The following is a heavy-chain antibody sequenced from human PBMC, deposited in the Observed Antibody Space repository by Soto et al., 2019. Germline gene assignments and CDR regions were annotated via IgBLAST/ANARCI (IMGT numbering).Heavy chain of an antibody. Sequence: PSETLSLTCAVSGGSISSGGYYWSWLRQHPGKGLEWIGYIYYSGSTYYNPSLKSRVIISVDTSKNQFSLKLSSVTAADTAVYYCARGSTVAAILFDYWGQGTLVTVSS. CDR1: GGSISSGGYY. CDR3: ARGSTVAAILFDY. J-gene: IGHJ4*02. V-gene: IGHV4-31*11. CDR2: IYYSGST. D-gene: IGHD2-15*01.